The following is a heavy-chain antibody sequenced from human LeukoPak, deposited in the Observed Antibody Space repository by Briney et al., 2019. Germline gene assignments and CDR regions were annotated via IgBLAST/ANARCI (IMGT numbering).Heavy chain of an antibody. Sequence: SVKVSCNASGYTFTDYDCTLLRHAAGQGLNWMGWMNPISGETGYAQKFQGRLTMTRYSSITTAYMELSSLRYADTAVYFCTRAIRHQLLSEYWGQGTQVTVSS. V-gene: IGHV1-8*01. D-gene: IGHD2-2*01. CDR1: GYTFTDYD. J-gene: IGHJ4*02. CDR3: TRAIRHQLLSEY. CDR2: MNPISGET.